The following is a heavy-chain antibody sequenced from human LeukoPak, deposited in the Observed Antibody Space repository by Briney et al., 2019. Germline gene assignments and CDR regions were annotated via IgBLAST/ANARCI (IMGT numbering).Heavy chain of an antibody. CDR1: GFTVGSNY. Sequence: GGSLRLSCAASGFTVGSNYMSCVRQAPGKGLEWVSIISSGGTTSYADSVKGRFTISRDNSRNTLYLRMNSLRAEDTAVYYCATRGAPGYYYGMDVWGQGTTVTVSS. CDR3: ATRGAPGYYYGMDV. J-gene: IGHJ6*02. CDR2: ISSGGTT. V-gene: IGHV3-66*01. D-gene: IGHD1-26*01.